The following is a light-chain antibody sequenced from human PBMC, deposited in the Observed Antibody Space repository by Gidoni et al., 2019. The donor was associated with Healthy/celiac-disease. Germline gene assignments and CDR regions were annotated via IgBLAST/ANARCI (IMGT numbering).Light chain of an antibody. CDR1: QGISSA. Sequence: AIQLTQSPSSLSASVGDRATITCRASQGISSALAWYQQRPGKAPKLLIYDASSLASGVPSRFSGSGSGTDFTLTITSLQPEDFATYYCQQFNNYPPYTFGQGTKLEIK. V-gene: IGKV1D-13*01. CDR2: DAS. CDR3: QQFNNYPPYT. J-gene: IGKJ2*01.